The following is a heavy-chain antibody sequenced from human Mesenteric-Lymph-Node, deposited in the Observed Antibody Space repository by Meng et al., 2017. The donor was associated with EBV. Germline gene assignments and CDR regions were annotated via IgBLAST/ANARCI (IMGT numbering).Heavy chain of an antibody. CDR1: GYTFTSYY. J-gene: IGHJ5*02. CDR3: ARDWDYDSSGGWFDP. CDR2: ISPGGGST. V-gene: IGHV1-46*01. D-gene: IGHD3-22*01. Sequence: AHLVQSCAEVNKPWASVKVSCKTSGYTFTSYYMHWIRQAPGQGLEWMGHISPGGGSTYYAGKFQGRISMTADTSTNTVYMELRSLRSEDTAVYYCARDWDYDSSGGWFDPWGQGTLVTVSS.